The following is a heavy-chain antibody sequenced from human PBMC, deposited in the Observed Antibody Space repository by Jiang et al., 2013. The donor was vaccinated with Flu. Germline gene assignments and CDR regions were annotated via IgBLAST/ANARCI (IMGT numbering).Heavy chain of an antibody. J-gene: IGHJ4*02. V-gene: IGHV4-34*01. CDR1: GGSFSGYY. CDR3: AGCRDGYNSDFDY. CDR2: INHSGST. D-gene: IGHD5-24*01. Sequence: LLKPSETLSLTCAVYGGSFSGYYWSWIRQPPGKGLEWIGEINHSGSTNYNPSLKSRVTISVDTSKNQFSLKLSSVTAADTAVYYCAGCRDGYNSDFDYWGQGTLVTVSS.